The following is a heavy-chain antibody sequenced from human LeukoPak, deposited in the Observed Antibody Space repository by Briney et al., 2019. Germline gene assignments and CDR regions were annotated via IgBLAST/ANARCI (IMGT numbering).Heavy chain of an antibody. Sequence: GGSLRLSCATSGFTFSNYSLNWVRQAPGKGLEWVSSISTTTSYYADSVKGRFTISRDNAKNSLYLQMNSLRAEDTAVYYCARDPYYDFWSGYYTGNSFDYWGQGTLVTVSS. J-gene: IGHJ4*02. V-gene: IGHV3-21*01. D-gene: IGHD3-3*01. CDR1: GFTFSNYS. CDR3: ARDPYYDFWSGYYTGNSFDY. CDR2: ISTTTSY.